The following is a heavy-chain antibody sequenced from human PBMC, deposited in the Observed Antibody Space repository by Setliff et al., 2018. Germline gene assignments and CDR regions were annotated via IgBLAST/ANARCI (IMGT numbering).Heavy chain of an antibody. CDR3: ARAPGTVVVPASRSAFDI. CDR1: GGTFSSYA. CDR2: ISAYNGYI. Sequence: ASVKVSCKASGGTFSSYAISWVRQAPGQGLEWMGGISAYNGYIIYAQKLQGRVTMTTDTSTSTAYMEVRSLRSDDTAVYYCARAPGTVVVPASRSAFDIWGQGTMVTVSS. D-gene: IGHD2-2*01. V-gene: IGHV1-18*01. J-gene: IGHJ3*02.